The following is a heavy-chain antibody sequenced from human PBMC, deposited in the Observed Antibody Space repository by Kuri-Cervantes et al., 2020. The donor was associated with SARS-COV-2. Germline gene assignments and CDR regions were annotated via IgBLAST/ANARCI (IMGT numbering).Heavy chain of an antibody. V-gene: IGHV3-74*01. D-gene: IGHD1-1*01. CDR2: INPDGSYT. CDR3: VRDGDHWNFDY. J-gene: IGHJ4*02. CDR1: GFTFSSYW. Sequence: GGSLRLSCAASGFTFSSYWMHWVRQAPRKGLVWVSRINPDGSYTNNADSVKGRFTLSRDNAKNMLFLQMNSLRAEDTAVYYCVRDGDHWNFDYWGQGTLVTVSS.